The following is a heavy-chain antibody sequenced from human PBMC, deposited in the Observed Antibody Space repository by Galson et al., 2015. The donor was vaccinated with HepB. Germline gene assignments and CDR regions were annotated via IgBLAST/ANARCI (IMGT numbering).Heavy chain of an antibody. D-gene: IGHD2-15*01. CDR2: IGPYNRDT. CDR3: ARGALVGVVGGSQSNWFAP. V-gene: IGHV1-18*01. Sequence: SVKVSCKASGATFSTYIINWVRQAPGQGLEWMGGIGPYNRDTNYARKFQGRVTMTTDTFTSTAYMELRSLRSDDTAFYYCARGALVGVVGGSQSNWFAPWGQGTLVTVSS. CDR1: GATFSTYI. J-gene: IGHJ5*02.